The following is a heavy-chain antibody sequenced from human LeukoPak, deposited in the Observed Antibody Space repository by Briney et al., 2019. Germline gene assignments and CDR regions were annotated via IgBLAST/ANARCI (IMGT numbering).Heavy chain of an antibody. V-gene: IGHV3-48*01. CDR2: ITNSGNSK. CDR3: ARDLHYSSGWYVYYYYGMDV. Sequence: GGSLRLSCAASEFTFSSYSMNWVRQAPGKGLEWVSYITNSGNSKSYADSVKGRFTISRDNTKNSLYLQMNSLRAEDTAVYYCARDLHYSSGWYVYYYYGMDVWGQGTTVTVSS. CDR1: EFTFSSYS. J-gene: IGHJ6*02. D-gene: IGHD6-19*01.